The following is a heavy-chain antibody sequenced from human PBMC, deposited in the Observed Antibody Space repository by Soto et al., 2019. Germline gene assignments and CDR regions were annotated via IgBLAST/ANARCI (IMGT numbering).Heavy chain of an antibody. J-gene: IGHJ4*02. V-gene: IGHV3-21*01. Sequence: GGSLRLSCAGSGLTCRTYSMNWARQATGKELEWVSSIYSSGSYIYYADSLKGRFTISRDNAKNSLYLQMTSLRVEDTVVYYCARDLKNVTIFEVGYWGEGTQVTGPS. D-gene: IGHD3-3*01. CDR3: ARDLKNVTIFEVGY. CDR1: GLTCRTYS. CDR2: IYSSGSYI.